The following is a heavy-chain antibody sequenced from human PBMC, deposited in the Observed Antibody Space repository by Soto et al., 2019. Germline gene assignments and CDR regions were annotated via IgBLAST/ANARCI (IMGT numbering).Heavy chain of an antibody. J-gene: IGHJ6*03. D-gene: IGHD3-10*01. CDR3: ARTPRSGAYYYMDV. CDR2: IYYSGST. Sequence: SETLSLTCTVSGGSISSYFWSWIRQPPGKGLEWIGYIYYSGSTNYNPSLKSRVTISVDTSKNQFSLKLSSVTAADTAVYYCARTPRSGAYYYMDVWGKGTTVTVSS. V-gene: IGHV4-59*08. CDR1: GGSISSYF.